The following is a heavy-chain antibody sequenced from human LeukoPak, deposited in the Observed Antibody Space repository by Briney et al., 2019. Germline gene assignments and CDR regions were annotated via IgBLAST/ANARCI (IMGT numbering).Heavy chain of an antibody. CDR2: IRYETSNK. D-gene: IGHD2-8*01. V-gene: IGHV3-30*02. J-gene: IGHJ6*03. Sequence: PGGSLRLSRAASGFTFSSYGMHWVRQAPGKGLEWVAFIRYETSNKYYADSVKGRFTISRDNSKNTLNLQMNSLRAEDTGVYYCARSEMGYYYYYMDVWGKGTTVTVSS. CDR3: ARSEMGYYYYYMDV. CDR1: GFTFSSYG.